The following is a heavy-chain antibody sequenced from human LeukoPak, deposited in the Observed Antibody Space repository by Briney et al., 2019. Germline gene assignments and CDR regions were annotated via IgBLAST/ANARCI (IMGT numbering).Heavy chain of an antibody. CDR1: GFTFSNYG. Sequence: GGSLRLSCAASGFTFSNYGMHWVRQTPGKGLEWVAVMWYDGSNKYYTDSVKGRFTISRDNAKNTVYLEMNSLSVEDTATYYCIRDFRSADLWGQGTLVTVTS. V-gene: IGHV3-33*01. CDR3: IRDFRSADL. CDR2: MWYDGSNK. J-gene: IGHJ5*02.